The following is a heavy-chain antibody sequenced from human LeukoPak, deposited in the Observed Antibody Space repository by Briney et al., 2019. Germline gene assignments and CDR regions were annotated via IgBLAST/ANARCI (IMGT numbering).Heavy chain of an antibody. CDR2: INPNGGGT. CDR1: GYTFTDYY. Sequence: GASVKISCKASGYTFTDYYVHWVRQAPGQGLEWMGWINPNGGGTTYAQKSQGRVPMTRDTSITTVYMEVSSLRSDDTAVYYCAREALGSYYTNFDYWGQGTLVTVSS. J-gene: IGHJ4*02. CDR3: AREALGSYYTNFDY. D-gene: IGHD1-26*01. V-gene: IGHV1-2*02.